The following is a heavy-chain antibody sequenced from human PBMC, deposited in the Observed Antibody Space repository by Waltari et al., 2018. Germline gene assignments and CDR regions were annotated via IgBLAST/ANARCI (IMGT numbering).Heavy chain of an antibody. V-gene: IGHV4-39*02. D-gene: IGHD2-15*01. CDR1: GGTISRSAYY. CDR2: IYPSGDT. Sequence: QLQLPESGPGLVKSAETLSVTCAVSGGTISRSAYYWVWLRQPPGKELEWIGSIYPSGDTYYHASLESRVRVSVDRSSNHFSMTLSSVTAADTAVYYCARRGDWLPLDAFDIWGQGTVVTVSS. J-gene: IGHJ3*02. CDR3: ARRGDWLPLDAFDI.